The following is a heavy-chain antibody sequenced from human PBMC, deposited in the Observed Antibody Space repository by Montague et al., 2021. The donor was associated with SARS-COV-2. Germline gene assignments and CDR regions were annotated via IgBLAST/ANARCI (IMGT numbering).Heavy chain of an antibody. CDR3: ARDGYNNSWYHFGFDI. V-gene: IGHV3-21*01. D-gene: IGHD6-13*01. CDR1: GFTFSAYS. Sequence: SLRLSCAASGFTFSAYSMTWVRQAPGKGLEWVSSISSRTSYTYYGDSVKGRFTSSRDNAKNSLYLEMNSLRAEDTAVYYCARDGYNNSWYHFGFDIWAKGQWSPSLQ. CDR2: ISSRTSYT. J-gene: IGHJ3*02.